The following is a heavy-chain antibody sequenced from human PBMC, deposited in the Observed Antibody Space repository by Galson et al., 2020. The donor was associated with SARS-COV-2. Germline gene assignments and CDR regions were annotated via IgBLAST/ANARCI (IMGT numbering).Heavy chain of an antibody. J-gene: IGHJ4*02. CDR2: IYYSGST. CDR1: GGSISSGGYY. CDR3: ARGDRITIFGVVAHFDY. V-gene: IGHV4-31*03. D-gene: IGHD3-3*01. Sequence: ETSETLSLTCTVSGGSISSGGYYWSWIRQHPGKGLEWIGYIYYSGSTYYNPSLKSRVTISVDTSKNQFSLKLSSVTAADTAVYYCARGDRITIFGVVAHFDYWGQVTLVTVSS.